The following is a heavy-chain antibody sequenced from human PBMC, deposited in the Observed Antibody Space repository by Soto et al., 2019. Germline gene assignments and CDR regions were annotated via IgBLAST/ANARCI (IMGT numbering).Heavy chain of an antibody. Sequence: GESLKISCKGSGYSFTSYWIGWVRQMPGKGLEWMGIIYPGDSDTRYRPSFQGQVTISADKSISTAYLQLSSLKASDTAMYYCARCRHDYGDYLEAFDIWGQGTMVTVSS. CDR1: GYSFTSYW. CDR2: IYPGDSDT. CDR3: ARCRHDYGDYLEAFDI. J-gene: IGHJ3*02. V-gene: IGHV5-51*01. D-gene: IGHD4-17*01.